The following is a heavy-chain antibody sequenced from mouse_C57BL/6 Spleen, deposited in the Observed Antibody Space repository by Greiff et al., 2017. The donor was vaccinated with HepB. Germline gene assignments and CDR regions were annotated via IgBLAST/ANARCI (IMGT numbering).Heavy chain of an antibody. Sequence: QVQLQQPGAELVKPGASVKMSCKASGYTFTSYWITWVKQRPGQGLEWIGDIYPGSGSTNYNEKFKSKATLTVDTSSSTAYMQLSSLTSEDSAVYYCARYGFTTVVEDYFDYGGQGTTLTVSS. V-gene: IGHV1-55*01. D-gene: IGHD1-1*01. J-gene: IGHJ2*01. CDR1: GYTFTSYW. CDR2: IYPGSGST. CDR3: ARYGFTTVVEDYFDY.